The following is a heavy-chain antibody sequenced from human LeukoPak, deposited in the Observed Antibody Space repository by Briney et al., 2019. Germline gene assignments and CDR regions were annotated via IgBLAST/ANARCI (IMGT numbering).Heavy chain of an antibody. CDR3: ARAGNRYYYYYYMDV. CDR1: GFTISSYS. D-gene: IGHD1-14*01. Sequence: PGGSLRLSCAASGFTISSYSMNWVRQAPGKGLEWVSYISSSSSTIYYADSVKGRFTTSRDNAKNSLYLQMNSLRAEDTAVYYCARAGNRYYYYYYMDVWGKGTTVTVSS. J-gene: IGHJ6*03. CDR2: ISSSSSTI. V-gene: IGHV3-48*01.